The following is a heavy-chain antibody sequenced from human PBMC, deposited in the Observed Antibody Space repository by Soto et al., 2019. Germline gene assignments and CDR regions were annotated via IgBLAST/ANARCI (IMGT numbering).Heavy chain of an antibody. CDR2: IYNSGS. J-gene: IGHJ6*02. Sequence: SDTLSLTCTVSGASISVHFWSWIRQPPGKGLEWIAYIYNSGSSYNPSLKSRVTISVDTSKNQLSLKVSSVIAADSAVYYCAINADVWGQGTTVTVSS. CDR1: GASISVHF. CDR3: AINADV. V-gene: IGHV4-59*08.